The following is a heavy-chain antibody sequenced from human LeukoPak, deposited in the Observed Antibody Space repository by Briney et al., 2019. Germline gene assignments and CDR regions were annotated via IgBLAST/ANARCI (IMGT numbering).Heavy chain of an antibody. Sequence: GGSLRLSCAASGFTFSSYAMHWVRQAPGKGLEYVSAISSNGGSTYYANSVKGRFTISRDNSKNTLYLQMGSLRAEDMAVYYCANGGSLDYWGQGTLVTVSS. CDR2: ISSNGGST. V-gene: IGHV3-64*01. CDR1: GFTFSSYA. J-gene: IGHJ4*02. D-gene: IGHD3-16*01. CDR3: ANGGSLDY.